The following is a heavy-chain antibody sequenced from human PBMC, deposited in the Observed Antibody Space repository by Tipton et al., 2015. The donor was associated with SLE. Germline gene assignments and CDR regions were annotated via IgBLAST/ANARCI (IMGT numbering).Heavy chain of an antibody. Sequence: LRLSCTVSGGSISSYYWSWIRQPPGKGLEWIGYIYYSGSTNYNPSLKSRVTISVDTSKNQFSLKLSSVTAADTAVYYCARGRMEANPEAFDIWGQGTTVTVSP. CDR1: GGSISSYY. CDR2: IYYSGST. J-gene: IGHJ3*02. CDR3: ARGRMEANPEAFDI. V-gene: IGHV4-59*12. D-gene: IGHD1-14*01.